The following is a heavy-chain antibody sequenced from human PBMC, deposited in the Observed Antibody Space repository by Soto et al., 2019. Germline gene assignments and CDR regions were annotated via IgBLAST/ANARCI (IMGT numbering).Heavy chain of an antibody. Sequence: EVQLFESGGGFVQPGGSLRLSCEASGFTFRSSAMSWVRQAPGNGLEWVSGISGGGENTYYTDSVKGRFTISRDNSETKVSVQTSSRRAEDSAISYCAKHRTTVYTEFDFWGQGTLVTVSA. V-gene: IGHV3-23*01. CDR3: AKHRTTVYTEFDF. J-gene: IGHJ4*02. D-gene: IGHD4-17*01. CDR1: GFTFRSSA. CDR2: ISGGGENT.